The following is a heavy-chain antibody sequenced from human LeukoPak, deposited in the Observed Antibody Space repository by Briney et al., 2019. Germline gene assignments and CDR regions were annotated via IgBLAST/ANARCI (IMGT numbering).Heavy chain of an antibody. J-gene: IGHJ4*02. Sequence: SQTLSLTCAISGDSVSSNSAAWNWIRQSPSRGLEWLGRTYYRSKWYNDYAVSVKSRITINPDTSKNQFSLQLNSVIPEDTAVYYCAAARLGYCSGGSCQSEFDYWGQGTLVTVSS. CDR1: GDSVSSNSAA. V-gene: IGHV6-1*01. D-gene: IGHD2-15*01. CDR3: AAARLGYCSGGSCQSEFDY. CDR2: TYYRSKWYN.